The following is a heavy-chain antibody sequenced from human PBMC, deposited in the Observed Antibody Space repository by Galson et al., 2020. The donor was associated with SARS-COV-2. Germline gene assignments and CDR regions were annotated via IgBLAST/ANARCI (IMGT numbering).Heavy chain of an antibody. CDR1: GFSLSNDRMG. CDR2: ILSNDEK. V-gene: IGHV2-26*01. Sequence: SGPTLVKPTETLTLTCTVSGFSLSNDRMGVSWIRQPPGKALEWLAHILSNDEKSYSPSLKSKLTISKDTSKSQVLLSMTNMDPVDTATYYCARIDLYDNSGYYCVFDAWGQGTLVTVSS. D-gene: IGHD3-22*01. CDR3: ARIDLYDNSGYYCVFDA. J-gene: IGHJ4*02.